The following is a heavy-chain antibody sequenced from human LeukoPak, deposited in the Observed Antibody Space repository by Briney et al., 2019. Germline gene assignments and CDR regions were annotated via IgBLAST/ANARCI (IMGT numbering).Heavy chain of an antibody. J-gene: IGHJ3*02. CDR3: ASNYDSTVGAFDI. D-gene: IGHD3-22*01. CDR1: GGSFSGYY. V-gene: IGHV4-34*01. CDR2: INHSGST. Sequence: SETLSLTCAVYGGSFSGYYWSWIRQPPGKGLEWIGEINHSGSTNYNPSLKSRVTISVDRSKNQFSLKLSSVTAADTAVYYCASNYDSTVGAFDIWGQGTMVTVSS.